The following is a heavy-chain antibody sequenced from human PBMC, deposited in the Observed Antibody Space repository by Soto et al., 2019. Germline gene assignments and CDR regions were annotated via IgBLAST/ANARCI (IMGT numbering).Heavy chain of an antibody. D-gene: IGHD2-21*02. Sequence: GGSLRLSYAASGFTFSSYGMHWVRQAPGKGLEWVAVISYDGSNKYYADSVKGRFTISRDNSKNTLYLQMNSLRAEDTAVYYCAKVGADCGGDCYSGYYFGYWRRGTLVTVAS. CDR3: AKVGADCGGDCYSGYYFGY. V-gene: IGHV3-30*18. J-gene: IGHJ4*02. CDR2: ISYDGSNK. CDR1: GFTFSSYG.